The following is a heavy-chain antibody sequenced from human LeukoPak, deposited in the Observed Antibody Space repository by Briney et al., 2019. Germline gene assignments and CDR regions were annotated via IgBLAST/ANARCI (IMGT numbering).Heavy chain of an antibody. J-gene: IGHJ4*02. D-gene: IGHD2-2*02. V-gene: IGHV4-39*01. CDR3: ARHIVDIVVVPAAISYFDY. CDR2: IYYSGST. CDR1: GGSISSSSYY. Sequence: SETLSLTCTVSGGSISSSSYYWGWIRQPPGKGLEWIGSIYYSGSTYYNPSLKSRVTISVDTSKNLFSLKLSSVTAADTAVYYCARHIVDIVVVPAAISYFDYWGQGTLVTVSS.